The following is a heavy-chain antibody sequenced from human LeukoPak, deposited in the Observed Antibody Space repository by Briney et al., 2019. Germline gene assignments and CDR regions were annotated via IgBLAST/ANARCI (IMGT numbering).Heavy chain of an antibody. D-gene: IGHD6-19*01. CDR3: ARDGGVGSSGWYGAFDI. V-gene: IGHV3-30*14. J-gene: IGHJ3*02. Sequence: GGSLRLSCAASGFTFSSYAMHWVRQAPGKGLEWVAVISYDGGNKYYADSVKGRFTISRDNSKNTLYLQMNSLRAEDTAVYYCARDGGVGSSGWYGAFDIWGQGTMVTVSS. CDR1: GFTFSSYA. CDR2: ISYDGGNK.